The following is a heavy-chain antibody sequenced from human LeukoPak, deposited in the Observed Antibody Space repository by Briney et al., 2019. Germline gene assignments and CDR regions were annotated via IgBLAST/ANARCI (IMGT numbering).Heavy chain of an antibody. CDR3: AKSSALDDDLDY. V-gene: IGHV3-23*01. Sequence: GGSLRLSRAASGFTLSNYAMNWVRQTPGKGLEWVSAISGSGGSTYYADSVKGRVTISRDNSKNTLYLQMNSLRAEDTAVYYCAKSSALDDDLDYGGQGTVVTVSS. J-gene: IGHJ4*02. CDR2: ISGSGGST. D-gene: IGHD1-1*01. CDR1: GFTLSNYA.